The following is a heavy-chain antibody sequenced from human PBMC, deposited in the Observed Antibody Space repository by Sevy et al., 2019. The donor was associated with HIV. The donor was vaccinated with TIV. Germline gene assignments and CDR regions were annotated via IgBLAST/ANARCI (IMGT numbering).Heavy chain of an antibody. Sequence: GGSLRLSCAASGFTVSSNYMSWVRQAPGKGLEWVSVIYGGGSTYYEDSVKGRFTISRDNSKNTLYLQMNSLRAEDTAVYYCAARGYSFVNAFDIWGQGTMVTVSS. V-gene: IGHV3-53*01. CDR1: GFTVSSNY. CDR2: IYGGGST. J-gene: IGHJ3*02. D-gene: IGHD5-18*01. CDR3: AARGYSFVNAFDI.